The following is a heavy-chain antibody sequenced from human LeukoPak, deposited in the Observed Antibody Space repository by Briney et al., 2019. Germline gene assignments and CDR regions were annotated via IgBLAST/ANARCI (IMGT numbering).Heavy chain of an antibody. J-gene: IGHJ6*02. CDR2: IYYSGST. Sequence: SETLSLTCTVSGGSISSYYWSWIRQPPGKGQEWIGYIYYSGSTNYNPSLKSRVTISVDTSKNQFSLKLSSVTAADTAVYYCARLGYYYGMDVWGQGTTVTVSS. CDR1: GGSISSYY. V-gene: IGHV4-59*08. CDR3: ARLGYYYGMDV. D-gene: IGHD3-16*01.